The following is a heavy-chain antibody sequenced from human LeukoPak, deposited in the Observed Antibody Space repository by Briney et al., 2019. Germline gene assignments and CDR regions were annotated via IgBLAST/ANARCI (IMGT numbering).Heavy chain of an antibody. J-gene: IGHJ5*02. CDR3: ATISSAWTGNSFDP. CDR1: EFSVSHNY. Sequence: PGGSLRLSCAASEFSVSHNYMSWVRQAPGKGLEWVSVIHSDGTTHYADSVKGRFTISRDNAKNLLYLQMNSLRDEDTAVYYCATISSAWTGNSFDPWGQGTLVTVSS. V-gene: IGHV3-53*01. D-gene: IGHD6-19*01. CDR2: IHSDGTT.